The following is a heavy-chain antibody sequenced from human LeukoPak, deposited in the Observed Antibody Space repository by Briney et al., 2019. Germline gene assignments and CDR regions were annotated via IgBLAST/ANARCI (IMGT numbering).Heavy chain of an antibody. Sequence: PGGSLRLSCAASGFTFSSYSMNWVRQAPGKGLEWVSSISSGGSYIYYADSVKGRFTISRDNAKNSLYLQMNSLRAEDTAVYYCTRASGSYYILPFDYWGQGTLVTVSS. J-gene: IGHJ4*02. V-gene: IGHV3-21*01. CDR3: TRASGSYYILPFDY. CDR1: GFTFSSYS. CDR2: ISSGGSYI. D-gene: IGHD3-10*01.